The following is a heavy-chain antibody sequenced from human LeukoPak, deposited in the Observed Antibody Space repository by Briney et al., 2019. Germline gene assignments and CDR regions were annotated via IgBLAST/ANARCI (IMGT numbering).Heavy chain of an antibody. CDR1: GFTFSNCW. Sequence: GGSLRLSCAASGFTFSNCWMSWVRQAPGKGLEWVASIIPDGSAKFYVDSVKGRFTISRDNAKNSLYLQMNSLRAEDTAVYYCARVKYCSSTSCYFYDYYYMDVWGKGTTVTVSS. J-gene: IGHJ6*03. V-gene: IGHV3-7*01. CDR2: IIPDGSAK. CDR3: ARVKYCSSTSCYFYDYYYMDV. D-gene: IGHD2-2*01.